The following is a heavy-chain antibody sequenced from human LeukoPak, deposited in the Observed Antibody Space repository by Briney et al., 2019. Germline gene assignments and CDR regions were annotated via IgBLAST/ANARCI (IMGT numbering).Heavy chain of an antibody. CDR2: INHSGST. J-gene: IGHJ5*02. CDR1: GGSFSGYY. D-gene: IGHD6-6*01. CDR3: ARRIAARPRGYWLDP. Sequence: PSETLSLTCAVSGGSFSGYYWSWIRQPPGKGLEWIGEINHSGSTNYNPSLKSRVTISVDTSKNQFSLKVSSVTAADTAVYYCARRIAARPRGYWLDPWGQGTLVTVSS. V-gene: IGHV4-34*01.